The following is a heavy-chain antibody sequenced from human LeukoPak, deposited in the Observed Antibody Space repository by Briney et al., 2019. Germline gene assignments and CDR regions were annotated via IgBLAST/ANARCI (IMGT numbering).Heavy chain of an antibody. J-gene: IGHJ4*01. CDR3: VSSTGQQFIPYDY. CDR1: AINVTTNY. Sequence: GGSLRLSCEASAINVTTNYMTWIRQAPGKGLEWVSLIYGDNAAYYAESVRGRFIISRDSLKNTLFLQMNSLRAEDTAVYYCVSSTGQQFIPYDYWGHGTHVTVSS. CDR2: IYGDNAA. V-gene: IGHV3-66*02. D-gene: IGHD6-13*01.